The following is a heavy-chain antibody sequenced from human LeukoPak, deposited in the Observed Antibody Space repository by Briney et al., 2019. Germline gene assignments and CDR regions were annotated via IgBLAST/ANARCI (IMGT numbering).Heavy chain of an antibody. J-gene: IGHJ6*03. V-gene: IGHV4-59*12. CDR3: ARLRRIAAANYYYYYMDV. CDR1: GGSISSYY. D-gene: IGHD6-13*01. CDR2: IYYSGST. Sequence: SETLSLTCTVSGGSISSYYWSWIRQPPGKGLEWIGYIYYSGSTNYNPSLKSRVTISVDTSKNQFSLKLSSVTAADTAVYYCARLRRIAAANYYYYYMDVWGKGTTVTISS.